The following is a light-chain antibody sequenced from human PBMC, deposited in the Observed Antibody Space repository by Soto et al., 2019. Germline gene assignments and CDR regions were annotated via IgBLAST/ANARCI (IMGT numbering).Light chain of an antibody. Sequence: SYELTQPPSVSVAPGQTATITCTGDKLGDKYACWYQQNPGQSPVLVIYQDSKRPSGIPERFSGSNSGNTATLTISGTEAMDEDDYYCQAWDSSTAVFGTGTKVTVL. J-gene: IGLJ1*01. CDR3: QAWDSSTAV. V-gene: IGLV3-1*01. CDR1: KLGDKY. CDR2: QDS.